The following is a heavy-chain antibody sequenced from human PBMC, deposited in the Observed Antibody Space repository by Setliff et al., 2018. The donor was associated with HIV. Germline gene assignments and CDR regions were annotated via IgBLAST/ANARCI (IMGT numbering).Heavy chain of an antibody. CDR3: ARAPITIFGVIIIPVYFNY. CDR2: MHYSGTA. J-gene: IGHJ4*02. D-gene: IGHD3-3*01. Sequence: PSETLSLTCTVSGGSTSSSSNYWGWIRQPPGKGLEWIGNMHYSGTAYYNPSLRSRVKISVDTSKNELSLNLRSVTAADTAVYYCARAPITIFGVIIIPVYFNYWGQGTLVTVSS. V-gene: IGHV4-39*07. CDR1: GGSTSSSSNY.